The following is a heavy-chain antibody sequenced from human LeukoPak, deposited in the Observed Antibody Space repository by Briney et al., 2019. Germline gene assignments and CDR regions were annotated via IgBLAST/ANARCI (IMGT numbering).Heavy chain of an antibody. CDR2: INPNSGGT. CDR1: GYTFTGFY. CDR3: ARGGSATVVTGDWYFDL. V-gene: IGHV1-2*02. J-gene: IGHJ2*01. D-gene: IGHD4-23*01. Sequence: ASVKVSCKASGYTFTGFYMHWVRQAPGQGLEWMGWINPNSGGTNYAQKFQGRVTMTRDTSISTAYMELSRLRSDDTAVYYCARGGSATVVTGDWYFDLWGRGTLVTVSS.